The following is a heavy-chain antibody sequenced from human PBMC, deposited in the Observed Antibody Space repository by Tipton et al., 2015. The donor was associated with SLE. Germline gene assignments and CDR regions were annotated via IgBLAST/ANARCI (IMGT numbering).Heavy chain of an antibody. CDR3: ASSFPSPLNSYGQGTFDY. D-gene: IGHD5-18*01. V-gene: IGHV4-38-2*01. CDR2: IYHTGNT. CDR1: GYSISSGYY. Sequence: TLSLTCAVSGYSISSGYYWGWIRQPPGKGLEWIGTIYHTGNTYYNPSLKSRVTISVDTSKNQFSLKLSSVTAADTAVYYCASSFPSPLNSYGQGTFDYWGQGTLVTVSS. J-gene: IGHJ4*02.